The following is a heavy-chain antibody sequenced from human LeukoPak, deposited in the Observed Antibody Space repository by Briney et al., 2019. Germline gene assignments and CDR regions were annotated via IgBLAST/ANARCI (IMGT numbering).Heavy chain of an antibody. CDR1: GFTFSTFA. Sequence: GGSLRLSCAASGFTFSTFAMIWVRQAPGKGLEWVANIKQDGSEKNYVDSVKGRFTISRDNAKNSLDLQMNRLRAEDTAVYYCARGHIGMDVWGKGTTVTVSS. CDR3: ARGHIGMDV. J-gene: IGHJ6*04. D-gene: IGHD5-12*01. V-gene: IGHV3-7*01. CDR2: IKQDGSEK.